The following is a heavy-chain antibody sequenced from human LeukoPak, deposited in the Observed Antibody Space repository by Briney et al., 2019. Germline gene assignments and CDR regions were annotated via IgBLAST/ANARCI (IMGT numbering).Heavy chain of an antibody. Sequence: GGSLRLSCAASGFTFSNYTMNWVRQAPGKGLEWVSSISSSSSYIHYADSVKGRFTISRDNAKNSLYLQMNSLRAEDTAVYYCSRGSGSNDYWGQGTLVTVSS. CDR3: SRGSGSNDY. J-gene: IGHJ4*02. V-gene: IGHV3-21*01. CDR2: ISSSSSYI. CDR1: GFTFSNYT. D-gene: IGHD3-10*01.